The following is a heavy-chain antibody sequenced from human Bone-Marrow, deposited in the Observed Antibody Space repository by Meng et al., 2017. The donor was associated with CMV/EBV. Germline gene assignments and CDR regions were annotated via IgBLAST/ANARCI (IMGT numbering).Heavy chain of an antibody. CDR2: ISGSGGST. D-gene: IGHD6-13*01. Sequence: AFGFTFSSYAMSWVRQDPGKGLEWVSAISGSGGSTYYADSVKGRFTISRDNSKNTLYLQMNSLRAEDTAVYYCAKVPYRGSSWQYYFDYWGQGTLVTVSS. CDR3: AKVPYRGSSWQYYFDY. CDR1: GFTFSSYA. J-gene: IGHJ4*02. V-gene: IGHV3-23*01.